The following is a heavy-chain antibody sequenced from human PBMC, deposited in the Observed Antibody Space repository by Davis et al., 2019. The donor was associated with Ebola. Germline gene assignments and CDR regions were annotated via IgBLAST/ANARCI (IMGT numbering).Heavy chain of an antibody. CDR2: ISAYNGNT. CDR1: GYTFTSYG. CDR3: ARGDGITIFGVVPQGYYYMDV. D-gene: IGHD3-3*01. J-gene: IGHJ6*03. Sequence: ASVKVSCKASGYTFTSYGISWVRQAPGQGLEWMGWISAYNGNTNYAQKLQGRVTMTTDTSTSTVYMELSSLRSEDTAVYYCARGDGITIFGVVPQGYYYMDVWGKGTTVTVSS. V-gene: IGHV1-18*04.